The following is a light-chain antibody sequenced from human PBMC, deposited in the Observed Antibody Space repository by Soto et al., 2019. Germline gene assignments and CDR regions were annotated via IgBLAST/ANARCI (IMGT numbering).Light chain of an antibody. CDR2: EVS. J-gene: IGLJ1*01. V-gene: IGLV2-23*02. CDR1: ISDVGSYNL. CDR3: CSYAGSSTFYV. Sequence: QSVLTQPASVSGSPGQSITISCTGTISDVGSYNLVSWYQQHPGKAPKLMIYEVSKRPSGVSNRFSGSKSGNTASLTISGLQAEDEADYYCCSYAGSSTFYVFGTGTKLTVL.